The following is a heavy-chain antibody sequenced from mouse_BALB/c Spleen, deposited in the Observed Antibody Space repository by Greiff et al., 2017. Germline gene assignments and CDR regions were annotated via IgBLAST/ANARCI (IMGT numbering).Heavy chain of an antibody. D-gene: IGHD2-3*01. V-gene: IGHV5-17*02. CDR2: ISSGSSTI. CDR1: GFTFSSFG. J-gene: IGHJ2*01. CDR3: AGGDDFDY. Sequence: EVQLVESGGGLVQPGGSRKLSCAASGFTFSSFGMHWVRQAPEKGLEWVAYISSGSSTIYYADTVKGRFTISRDNPKNTLFLQMTSLRSEDTAMYYCAGGDDFDYWGQGTTLTVSS.